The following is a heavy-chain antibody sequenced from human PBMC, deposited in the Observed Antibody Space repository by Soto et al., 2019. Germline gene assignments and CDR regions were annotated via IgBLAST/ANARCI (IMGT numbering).Heavy chain of an antibody. D-gene: IGHD3-22*01. CDR1: GDTSTSYY. CDR3: ARDFYDSVGYTWFDS. J-gene: IGHJ5*01. V-gene: IGHV4-59*01. Sequence: SETLSLTCTVSGDTSTSYYWVWVRQSPGKGLEWIGHIHNSGTSTHNPSLNGRVTISIDMSKKQFSLKLTSLTSADTAVYYCARDFYDSVGYTWFDSWSQGTLVTVPQ. CDR2: IHNSGTS.